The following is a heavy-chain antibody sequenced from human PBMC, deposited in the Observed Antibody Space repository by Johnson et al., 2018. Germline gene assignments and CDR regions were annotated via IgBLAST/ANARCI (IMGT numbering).Heavy chain of an antibody. CDR1: GFTFSSYG. V-gene: IGHV3-74*02. J-gene: IGHJ6*02. CDR2: INSDGSST. Sequence: VQLVESGGGVVQPGRSLRLSCAASGFTFSSYGMHWVRQAPGTGLVWVSRINSDGSSTSYADSVKGRFTISRDNAKNTLYLQMNSLKAEDTAVYYCATVRNYYYYGMDVWGQGTTVTVSS. CDR3: ATVRNYYYYGMDV. D-gene: IGHD6-19*01.